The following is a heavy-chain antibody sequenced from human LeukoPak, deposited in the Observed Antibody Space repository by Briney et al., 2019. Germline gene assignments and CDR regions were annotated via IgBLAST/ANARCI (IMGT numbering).Heavy chain of an antibody. CDR1: GFTFSSSA. D-gene: IGHD2-15*01. CDR2: ISVRGGST. J-gene: IGHJ4*02. V-gene: IGHV3-23*01. Sequence: GGSLRLSCTTSGFTFSSSAMTWVRQAPGKGLEWVCIISVRGGSTYCADSVKGRFTISRDNSKNTLYLQMNSLRVDDTAIYYCAKVYSWARFDYWGLGTLVTVSS. CDR3: AKVYSWARFDY.